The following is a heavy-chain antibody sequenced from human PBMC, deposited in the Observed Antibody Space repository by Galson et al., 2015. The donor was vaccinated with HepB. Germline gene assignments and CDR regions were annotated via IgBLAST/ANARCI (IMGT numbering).Heavy chain of an antibody. CDR2: INHSGST. J-gene: IGHJ4*02. CDR3: ARETYYYDSSGYLGLDY. D-gene: IGHD3-22*01. CDR1: GGSFSGYY. Sequence: LSLTCAVYGGSFSGYYWSWIRQPPGKGLEWIGEINHSGSTNYNPSLKSRVTISVDTSKNQFSLKLSSVTAADTAVYYCARETYYYDSSGYLGLDYWGQGTLVTVSS. V-gene: IGHV4-34*01.